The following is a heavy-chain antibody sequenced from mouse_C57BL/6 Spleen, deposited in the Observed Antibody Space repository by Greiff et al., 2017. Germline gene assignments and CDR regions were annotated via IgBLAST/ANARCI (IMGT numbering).Heavy chain of an antibody. J-gene: IGHJ3*01. CDR3: ARLYGLFAY. CDR2: IWGVGST. Sequence: VKLLESGPGLVAPSQSLSITCTVSGFSLTSYGVDWVRQSPGKGLEWLGVIWGVGSTNYNSALKSRLSISKDNSKSQVFLKMNSLQTDDTAMYYCARLYGLFAYWGQGTLVTVSA. D-gene: IGHD2-12*01. CDR1: GFSLTSYG. V-gene: IGHV2-6*01.